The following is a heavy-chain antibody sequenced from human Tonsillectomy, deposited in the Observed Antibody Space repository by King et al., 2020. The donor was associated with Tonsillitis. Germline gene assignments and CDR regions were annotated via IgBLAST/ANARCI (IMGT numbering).Heavy chain of an antibody. V-gene: IGHV3-30*04. D-gene: IGHD3-16*02. J-gene: IGHJ6*02. CDR2: ISYDGSIK. CDR1: GFTFSSYA. Sequence: HVQLVESGGGVVQPGRSLRLSCAASGFTFSSYAMHWVRQAPGKGLEWVTVISYDGSIKYYADSVRGRFTISRDNSKNTLYLQMNSLRGEDTGMYYCTREPGVADPEDLSFYYGMDVWGQGTTVIVSS. CDR3: TREPGVADPEDLSFYYGMDV.